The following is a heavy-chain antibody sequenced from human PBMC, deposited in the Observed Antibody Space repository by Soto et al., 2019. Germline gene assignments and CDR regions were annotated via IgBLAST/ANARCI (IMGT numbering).Heavy chain of an antibody. Sequence: EVQLVESGGGLVQPGGSLRLSCAASGFTFSSYTMNWVRQAPGKGLECVSYISSGSTTIYYADSVKGRFTISRDNARNSLYLQMNSLRDEDTAVYYCVTGLGGDYWGQGTLVTVSS. V-gene: IGHV3-48*02. D-gene: IGHD3-10*01. J-gene: IGHJ4*02. CDR2: ISSGSTTI. CDR1: GFTFSSYT. CDR3: VTGLGGDY.